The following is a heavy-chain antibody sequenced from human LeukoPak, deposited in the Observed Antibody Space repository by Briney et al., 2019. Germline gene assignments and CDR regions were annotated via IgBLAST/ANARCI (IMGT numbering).Heavy chain of an antibody. J-gene: IGHJ5*02. CDR2: IKHDGSEK. CDR3: ARDSPRTGP. Sequence: GGSLRLSCAASGFIFTNYIMSWVRQAPGKGLEWVASIKHDGSEKYYVDSVRGRFTISRDNSKNTLYLQMNSLRAEDTAVYYCARDSPRTGPWGQGILVTVSS. CDR1: GFIFTNYI. D-gene: IGHD1-1*01. V-gene: IGHV3-7*01.